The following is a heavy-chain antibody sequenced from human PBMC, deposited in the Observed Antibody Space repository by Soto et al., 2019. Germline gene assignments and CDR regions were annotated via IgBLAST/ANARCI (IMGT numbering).Heavy chain of an antibody. V-gene: IGHV4-39*01. J-gene: IGHJ3*02. CDR1: GGSISSSSYY. CDR3: ARGDGSGSYLQDDAFDI. CDR2: IYYSGST. Sequence: QLQLQESGPGLVKPSETLSLTCTVSGGSISSSSYYWGWIRQPPGKGLEWIGSIYYSGSTYYNPSLKSRVTISVDTSKNQSSLKLSSVTAADRAVYYCARGDGSGSYLQDDAFDIWGQGTMVTVSS. D-gene: IGHD3-10*01.